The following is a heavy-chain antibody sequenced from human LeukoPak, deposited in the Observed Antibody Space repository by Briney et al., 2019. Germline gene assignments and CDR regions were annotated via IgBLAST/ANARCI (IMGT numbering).Heavy chain of an antibody. V-gene: IGHV4-59*01. CDR2: IYSSGTT. Sequence: PSETLSLTCTVSGGSISSYYWTWIRQPPGKGLEWIGHIYSSGTTNYNPSLKSRVTISIDTSKNQFSLKLSSVTAADTAVYYCARGRTTYDSTGYYIWGQGTLVTVSS. J-gene: IGHJ4*02. D-gene: IGHD3-22*01. CDR1: GGSISSYY. CDR3: ARGRTTYDSTGYYI.